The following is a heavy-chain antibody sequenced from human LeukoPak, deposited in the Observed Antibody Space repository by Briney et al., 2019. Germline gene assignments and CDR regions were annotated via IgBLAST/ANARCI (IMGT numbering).Heavy chain of an antibody. CDR2: INPNNGRT. CDR1: GYTFTGYT. V-gene: IGHV1-2*02. D-gene: IGHD5-12*01. CDR3: GRGGSFDS. Sequence: ASVKVSCKASGYTFTGYTILWVRQAPGQGLEWMGWINPNNGRTKYAQKFQGRVTMTRDTSINTAYMELNSLRSDDTAVYYCGRGGSFDSWGQGNLVTVSS. J-gene: IGHJ4*02.